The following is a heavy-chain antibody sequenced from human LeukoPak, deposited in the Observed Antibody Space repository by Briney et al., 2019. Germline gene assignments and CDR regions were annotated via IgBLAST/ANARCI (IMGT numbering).Heavy chain of an antibody. CDR3: ARYCSGGTCHQGIDY. CDR2: IYPGDSDT. J-gene: IGHJ4*02. D-gene: IGHD2-15*01. CDR1: GYSFSTYR. V-gene: IGHV5-51*01. Sequence: GESLKISCKGSGYSFSTYRIGWVRQMPGKGLEWMGLIYPGDSDTRYSPSFEGQVTISADKSISTAYLQWSSLKASDTAMYYCARYCSGGTCHQGIDYWGRGTLVTVSS.